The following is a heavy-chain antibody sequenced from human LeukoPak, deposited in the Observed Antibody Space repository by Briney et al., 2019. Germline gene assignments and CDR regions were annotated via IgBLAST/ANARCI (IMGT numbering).Heavy chain of an antibody. D-gene: IGHD6-13*01. CDR1: GGSICSGDYY. CDR2: IYYSGST. CDR3: ARRYSSSWFDAFDI. Sequence: SETLSLTCTVSGGSICSGDYYWSWIRQPPGKGLEWIGYIYYSGSTYYNPSLKSRVTISVDTSKNQFSLKLSSVTAADTAVYYCARRYSSSWFDAFDIWGQGTMVTVSS. V-gene: IGHV4-30-4*01. J-gene: IGHJ3*02.